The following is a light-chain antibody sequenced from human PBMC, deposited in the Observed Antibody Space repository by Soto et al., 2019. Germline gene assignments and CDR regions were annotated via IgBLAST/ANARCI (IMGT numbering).Light chain of an antibody. V-gene: IGKV3-20*01. CDR1: QSLSGGY. J-gene: IGKJ5*01. CDR2: SAS. CDR3: QQNGRLWIT. Sequence: EIVLTQSPGTLSLSPGERATLSCRASQSLSGGYLAWFQQKPGQTPRLLIYSASNRATGIPDRFSGSGSGTDFTLTISRLEPEDFVVYYCQQNGRLWITFGQGTRLEIK.